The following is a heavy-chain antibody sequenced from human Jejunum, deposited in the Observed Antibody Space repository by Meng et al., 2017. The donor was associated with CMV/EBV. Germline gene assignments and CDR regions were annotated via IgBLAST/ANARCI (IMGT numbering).Heavy chain of an antibody. CDR2: LWYDRRRK. CDR3: ARDNDGSSHYSQFDY. V-gene: IGHV3-33*01. D-gene: IGHD3-22*01. Sequence: SGFPLNSYGIQWVRQFPGKGLEWVAVLWYDRRRKYFADSVQGRFSISRDDSKNTVYLQMNSLRAEDTAVYYCARDNDGSSHYSQFDYWGQGTLVTVSS. CDR1: GFPLNSYG. J-gene: IGHJ4*02.